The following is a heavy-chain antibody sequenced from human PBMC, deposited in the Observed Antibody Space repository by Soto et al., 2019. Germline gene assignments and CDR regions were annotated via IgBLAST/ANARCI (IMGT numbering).Heavy chain of an antibody. CDR2: IYHSGST. D-gene: IGHD6-6*01. Sequence: PSETLSLTCAVSGGSISSTNWWSWVRQPPGKGLEWIGEIYHSGSTKYNPSLKSRVTISVDTSKNQFSLKLSSVTAADTAVYYCARLPLSSSSSAPRYYYYYGMDVWGQGTTVTVSS. CDR3: ARLPLSSSSSAPRYYYYYGMDV. V-gene: IGHV4-4*02. J-gene: IGHJ6*02. CDR1: GGSISSTNW.